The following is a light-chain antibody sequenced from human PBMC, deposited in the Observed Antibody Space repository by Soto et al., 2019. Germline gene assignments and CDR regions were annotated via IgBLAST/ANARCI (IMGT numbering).Light chain of an antibody. Sequence: QSVLTQPASVSGSPGQSITISCTGSGSDVGGYNYVSWYQQHTGKAPKLMIYEVGNRPSGVSDRFSGSKSGNTASLTISGLQAEDEADYYCSSYTSTNTLVFGTGTKVTVL. CDR3: SSYTSTNTLV. CDR2: EVG. V-gene: IGLV2-14*01. J-gene: IGLJ1*01. CDR1: GSDVGGYNY.